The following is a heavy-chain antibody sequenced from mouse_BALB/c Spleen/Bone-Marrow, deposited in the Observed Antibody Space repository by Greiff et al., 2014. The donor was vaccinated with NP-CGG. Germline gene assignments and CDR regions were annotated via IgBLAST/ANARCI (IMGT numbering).Heavy chain of an antibody. V-gene: IGHV1S81*02. CDR3: ARGGFDY. Sequence: QVQLKESGAELVKPGASVKLSCKASGYTFTSYWMHWVKQRPGQGLEWIGEINPSNGRTNYNEKFKGKATLTVDKSSSTAYMQLSSLTSEDSAVYYCARGGFDYWGQGTTLTVSS. CDR1: GYTFTSYW. J-gene: IGHJ2*01. CDR2: INPSNGRT.